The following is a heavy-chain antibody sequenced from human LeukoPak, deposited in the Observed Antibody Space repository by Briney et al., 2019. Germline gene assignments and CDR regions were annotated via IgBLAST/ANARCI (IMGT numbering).Heavy chain of an antibody. J-gene: IGHJ3*02. CDR3: ARAGYYDSSGYWDDAFDI. CDR2: IWYDGSNK. CDR1: GFTFSSYG. Sequence: GGSLRPSCAASGFTFSSYGMHWVRQAPGKGLEWVAVIWYDGSNKYYADSVKGRFAIPRDNSKNTLYLQMNSLRAEDTAVYYCARAGYYDSSGYWDDAFDIWGQGTMVTVSS. V-gene: IGHV3-33*01. D-gene: IGHD3-22*01.